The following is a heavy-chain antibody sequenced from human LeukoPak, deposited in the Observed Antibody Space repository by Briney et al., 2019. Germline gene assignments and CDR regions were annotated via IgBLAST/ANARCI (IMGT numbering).Heavy chain of an antibody. D-gene: IGHD6-13*01. CDR1: GFPFSRYW. CDR3: ARLAAGSDYFDY. Sequence: SGGSLRLSCAASGFPFSRYWMSWVRQAPGKGLEWVANIKPDGSVKHYVDSVKGRFTFSRDNAKNSLYLQMNGLRAEDMAVYYCARLAAGSDYFDYWGQGTLVTVSS. V-gene: IGHV3-7*04. J-gene: IGHJ4*02. CDR2: IKPDGSVK.